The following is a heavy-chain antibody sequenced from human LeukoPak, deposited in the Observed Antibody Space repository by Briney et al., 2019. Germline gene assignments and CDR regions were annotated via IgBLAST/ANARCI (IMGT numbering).Heavy chain of an antibody. CDR3: ARGGEGGHIVVVTATYFDY. CDR1: GGSFSGYY. J-gene: IGHJ4*02. CDR2: INHSGST. V-gene: IGHV4-34*01. Sequence: PSETLSLTCAVYGGSFSGYYWSWIRQPPGKGLEWIGEINHSGSTNYNPSLKSRVTISVDTSKNQFSLKLSSVTAADTAVYYCARGGEGGHIVVVTATYFDYWGQGTLVTVSS. D-gene: IGHD2-21*02.